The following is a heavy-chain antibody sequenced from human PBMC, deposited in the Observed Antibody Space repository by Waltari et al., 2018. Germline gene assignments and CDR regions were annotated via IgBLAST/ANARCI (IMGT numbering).Heavy chain of an antibody. Sequence: VQLVESGGGVVQSGKSLRLSCAASGFSFRSYGMQWVRQAPGKGLEWVAVVAGDGSIKLYADALKGRFTISRDNAKNTLSLQMNNVTHEDTAVYYCVKELDRSGYLSFFDYWGQGTRVTVSS. V-gene: IGHV3-30*18. CDR1: GFSFRSYG. CDR2: VAGDGSIK. J-gene: IGHJ4*02. D-gene: IGHD3-22*01. CDR3: VKELDRSGYLSFFDY.